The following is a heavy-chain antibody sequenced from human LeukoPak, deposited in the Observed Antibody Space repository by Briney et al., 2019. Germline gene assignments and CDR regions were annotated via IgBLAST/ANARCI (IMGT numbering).Heavy chain of an antibody. CDR2: IKQDGSEK. J-gene: IGHJ4*02. CDR3: ARDGGATMVRGVATYDS. V-gene: IGHV3-7*01. CDR1: GFTFSSYW. Sequence: GGSLRLSCSASGFTFSSYWMSRVRQAPGKGLEWVANIKQDGSEKYYVDSVKGRFTISRDNAKNSLFLQMNSLRAEDTAVYYCARDGGATMVRGVATYDSWGQGTLVTVSS. D-gene: IGHD3-10*01.